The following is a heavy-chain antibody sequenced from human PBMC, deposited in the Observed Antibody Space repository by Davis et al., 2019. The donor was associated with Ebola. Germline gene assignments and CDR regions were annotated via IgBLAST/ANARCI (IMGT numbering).Heavy chain of an antibody. CDR1: GGSVSSPTHY. CDR2: IYYIGTT. V-gene: IGHV4-39*07. CDR3: ATNTSSSPWFDP. D-gene: IGHD6-6*01. J-gene: IGHJ5*02. Sequence: PSETLSLTCSVSGGSVSSPTHYWGWVRQPPGKGLEWIGTIYYIGTTYFNPSLKSRLTISIDTSKNQFSLNLRSLTAADTAIYYCATNTSSSPWFDPWGQGTRVTVSS.